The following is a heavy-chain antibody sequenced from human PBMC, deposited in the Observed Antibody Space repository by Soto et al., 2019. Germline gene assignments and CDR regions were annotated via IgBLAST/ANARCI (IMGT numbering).Heavy chain of an antibody. V-gene: IGHV3-30*18. CDR1: GFTFSSYG. D-gene: IGHD1-7*01. CDR3: AKALELWPSWFNP. Sequence: SGGSLRLSCAASGFTFSSYGMHWVRQAPGKGLEWVAVISYDGSNKYYADSVKGRFTISRDNSKNTLYLQMNGLRAEDTAVYYCAKALELWPSWFNPWGQGTLVTVSS. J-gene: IGHJ5*02. CDR2: ISYDGSNK.